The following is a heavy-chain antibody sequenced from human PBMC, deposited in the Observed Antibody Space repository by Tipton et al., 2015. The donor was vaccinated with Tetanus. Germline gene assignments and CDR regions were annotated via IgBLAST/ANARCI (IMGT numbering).Heavy chain of an antibody. D-gene: IGHD2-21*01. CDR3: ARDWGDYIFYGMGV. CDR1: GYTFTGYY. CDR2: IDPNSGGT. J-gene: IGHJ6*01. Sequence: VQLVQSGAEVKKPGASLKVSCKASGYTFTGYYLYWVRQAPGQGLEWMGWIDPNSGGTIYAQKFQGRVAMIRDTSIGTAYMELSRLSSDDPAVYYCARDWGDYIFYGMGVWGPGTTVTVT. V-gene: IGHV1-2*02.